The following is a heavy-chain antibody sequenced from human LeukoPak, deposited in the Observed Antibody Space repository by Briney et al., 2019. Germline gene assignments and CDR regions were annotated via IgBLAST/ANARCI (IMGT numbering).Heavy chain of an antibody. J-gene: IGHJ4*02. D-gene: IGHD3-22*01. Sequence: GGSLRLSCAASGFTVSSNYMSWVRQAPGRGLELFSIIYSGWSTYSADSVKGRFTISRDNSKNTLYLQMNSMRAEDTAVYYCAREWGFYDSSGCLDYWGQGTLVTVSS. CDR1: GFTVSSNY. CDR3: AREWGFYDSSGCLDY. CDR2: IYSGWST. V-gene: IGHV3-53*01.